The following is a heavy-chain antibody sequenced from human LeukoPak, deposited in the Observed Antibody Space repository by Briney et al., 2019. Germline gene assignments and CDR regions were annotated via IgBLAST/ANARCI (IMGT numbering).Heavy chain of an antibody. J-gene: IGHJ4*02. CDR1: GFTFSSYW. D-gene: IGHD3-22*01. CDR3: AKTQGYYDC. V-gene: IGHV3-23*01. Sequence: GGSLRLSCADSGFTFSSYWMNWVRQAPGKGLEWVSGIGVGGTTYYADSVKGRFTISRDTSKSTLSLQMNSLRAEDTAVYYCAKTQGYYDCWGQGTLVTVSS. CDR2: IGVGGTT.